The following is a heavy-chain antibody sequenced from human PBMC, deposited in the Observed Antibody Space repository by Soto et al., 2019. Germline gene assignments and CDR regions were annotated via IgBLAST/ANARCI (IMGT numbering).Heavy chain of an antibody. CDR1: GFTFSSYG. CDR2: IWYDGSNK. CDR3: ARDYVLRYFDWLPGNREIRYYYYGMDV. V-gene: IGHV3-33*01. J-gene: IGHJ6*02. D-gene: IGHD3-9*01. Sequence: GGSLRLSCAASGFTFSSYGMHWVRQAPGKGLEWVAVIWYDGSNKYYADSVKGRFTISRDNSKNTLYLQMNSLRAEDTAVYYCARDYVLRYFDWLPGNREIRYYYYGMDVWGQGTTVTVSS.